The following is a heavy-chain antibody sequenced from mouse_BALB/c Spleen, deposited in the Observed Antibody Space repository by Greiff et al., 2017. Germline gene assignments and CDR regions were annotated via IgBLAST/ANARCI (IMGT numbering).Heavy chain of an antibody. CDR3: TRVTTEMDY. Sequence: QVQLQQSGAELVKPGASVKLSCKASGYTFTSYYMYWVKQRPGQGLEWIGEINPSNGGTNFNEKFKSKATLTVDKSSSTAYMQLSSLTSEDSAVYYCTRVTTEMDYWGQGTSVTVSS. V-gene: IGHV1S81*02. J-gene: IGHJ4*01. CDR1: GYTFTSYY. CDR2: INPSNGGT. D-gene: IGHD1-1*01.